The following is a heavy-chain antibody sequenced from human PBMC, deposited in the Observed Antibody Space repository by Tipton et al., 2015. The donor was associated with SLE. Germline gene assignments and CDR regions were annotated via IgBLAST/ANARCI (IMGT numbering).Heavy chain of an antibody. J-gene: IGHJ4*02. V-gene: IGHV4-30-4*01. CDR2: IYYSGST. D-gene: IGHD3-22*01. Sequence: TLSLTFTVSGGSISSGDYYWSWIRQPPGKGLEWIGYIYYSGSTYYNPSLKSRVTISVDTSKNQFSLKLSFVTAADTAVYYCARERVSRYYYDSSGLDYWGQGTLVTVSS. CDR3: ARERVSRYYYDSSGLDY. CDR1: GGSISSGDYY.